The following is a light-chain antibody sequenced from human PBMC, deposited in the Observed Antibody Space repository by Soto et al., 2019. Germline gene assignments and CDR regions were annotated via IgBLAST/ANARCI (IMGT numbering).Light chain of an antibody. Sequence: EIVMTQSPATLSVSPGERATLSCRASQSVSSNLAWYQQKPGQSPRLLIYGASTRATGIPARFSGSGSGTEFTLTVSSLQSEDFAVYYCQHYKNWPRTFGQGTKVDI. V-gene: IGKV3-15*01. J-gene: IGKJ1*01. CDR3: QHYKNWPRT. CDR1: QSVSSN. CDR2: GAS.